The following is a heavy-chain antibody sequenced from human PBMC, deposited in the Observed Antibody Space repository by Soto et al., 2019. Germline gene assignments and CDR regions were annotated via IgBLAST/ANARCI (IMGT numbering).Heavy chain of an antibody. J-gene: IGHJ5*02. CDR2: ISYRGST. CDR3: ASSGIVGREVNTWFDP. CDR1: AGSITTSY. Sequence: PSETLSLTCTGSAGSITTSYGSWIRQPLGKALEWIGYISYRGSTNYNPSLKSRLTISIDTSKSQISLKLTSMTTADTAVYYCASSGIVGREVNTWFDPWGQGTLVTVSP. V-gene: IGHV4-59*01. D-gene: IGHD3-22*01.